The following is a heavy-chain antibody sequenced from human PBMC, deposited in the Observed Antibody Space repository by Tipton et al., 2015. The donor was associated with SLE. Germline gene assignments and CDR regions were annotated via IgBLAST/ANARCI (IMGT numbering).Heavy chain of an antibody. CDR3: ARRLRRGGAFDI. D-gene: IGHD4-17*01. J-gene: IGHJ3*02. CDR2: IYYSGST. Sequence: TLSLTCTVSGGSISSGSYYWSWIRQPAGKGLEWIGRIYYSGSTNYNPSLKSRVTISVDTSKNQFSLKLSSVTAADTAVYYCARRLRRGGAFDIWGHGTMVTVSS. V-gene: IGHV4-61*10. CDR1: GGSISSGSYY.